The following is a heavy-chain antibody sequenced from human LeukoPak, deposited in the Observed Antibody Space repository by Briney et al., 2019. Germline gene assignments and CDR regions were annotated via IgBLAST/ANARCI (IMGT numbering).Heavy chain of an antibody. Sequence: SETLSLTCTVSGYSISGGYYWGWIRQPPGKGLEWIGSIYHGGSIYYNPSLKSRVTISVDTSKNQFALNLSSVTAADTAVYYCARDRVGATGNFDYWGQGALVTVSS. D-gene: IGHD1-26*01. V-gene: IGHV4-38-2*02. CDR2: IYHGGSI. CDR1: GYSISGGYY. J-gene: IGHJ4*02. CDR3: ARDRVGATGNFDY.